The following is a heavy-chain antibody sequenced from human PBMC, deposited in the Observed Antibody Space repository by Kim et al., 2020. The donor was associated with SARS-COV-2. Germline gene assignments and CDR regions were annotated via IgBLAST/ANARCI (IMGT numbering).Heavy chain of an antibody. CDR1: GGTFSSYA. CDR2: IIPIFGTA. Sequence: SVKVSCKASGGTFSSYAISWVRQAPGQGLEWMGGIIPIFGTANYAQKFQGRVTITADESTSTAYMELSSLRSEDTAVYYCARYDFWSGYYSPRDQRNYYGMDVWGQGTTVTVSS. J-gene: IGHJ6*02. CDR3: ARYDFWSGYYSPRDQRNYYGMDV. D-gene: IGHD3-3*01. V-gene: IGHV1-69*13.